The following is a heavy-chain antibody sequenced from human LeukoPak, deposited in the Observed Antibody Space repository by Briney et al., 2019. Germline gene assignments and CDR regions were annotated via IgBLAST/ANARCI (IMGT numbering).Heavy chain of an antibody. J-gene: IGHJ4*02. CDR1: GCTFTSYG. V-gene: IGHV1-18*04. CDR3: ARGRYYYGSGSYHDY. D-gene: IGHD3-10*01. CDR2: ISAYNGNT. Sequence: ASVKVSCKASGCTFTSYGISWVRQAPGQGLEWVGWISAYNGNTNYAQKLQGRVTMTTDTSTSTAYMELRSLRSDDTAVYYCARGRYYYGSGSYHDYWGQGTLVTVSS.